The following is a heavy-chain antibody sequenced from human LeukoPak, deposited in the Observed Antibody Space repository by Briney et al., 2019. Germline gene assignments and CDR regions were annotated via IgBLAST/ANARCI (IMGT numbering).Heavy chain of an antibody. CDR2: LSWDIGGT. Sequence: PGGSLRLSCAASGFTFHGYTMHWVRQAPGKGLEWVCLLSWDIGGTYYADSVKGRFTISIDNRKKSVSLHMNSLRSDHTALYDCAKGSGAMTGIAESFHNWGLGTLVTVSS. CDR3: AKGSGAMTGIAESFHN. CDR1: GFTFHGYT. V-gene: IGHV3-43*01. D-gene: IGHD1-1*01. J-gene: IGHJ1*01.